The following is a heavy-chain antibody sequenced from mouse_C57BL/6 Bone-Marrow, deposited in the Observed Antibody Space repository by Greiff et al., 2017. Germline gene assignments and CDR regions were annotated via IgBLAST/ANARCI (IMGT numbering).Heavy chain of an antibody. V-gene: IGHV1-82*01. J-gene: IGHJ2*01. Sequence: QVQLQQSGPELVKPGASVKISCKASGYAFSSSWMNWVKQRPGKGLEWIGRIYPGDGDTNYNGKFKGKATLTADKSSSTAYMQLSSLTSEDSAVYFCAGYGSRYYFDYWGQGTTHTVS. CDR3: AGYGSRYYFDY. D-gene: IGHD1-1*01. CDR2: IYPGDGDT. CDR1: GYAFSSSW.